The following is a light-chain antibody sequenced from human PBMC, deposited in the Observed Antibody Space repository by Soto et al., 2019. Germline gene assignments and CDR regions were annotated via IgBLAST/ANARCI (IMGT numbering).Light chain of an antibody. CDR3: QQYNNWPSLT. CDR1: QSVRNN. CDR2: DAS. J-gene: IGKJ3*01. Sequence: EVVMTQSPATLSVSPGERATLSCRASQSVRNNLGWYQQRPGQAPRLLIYDASTRATGVPGRFSGSGSGTEFTLTISSLQSEDFAVYYCQQYNNWPSLTFGPGTKVDIK. V-gene: IGKV3-15*01.